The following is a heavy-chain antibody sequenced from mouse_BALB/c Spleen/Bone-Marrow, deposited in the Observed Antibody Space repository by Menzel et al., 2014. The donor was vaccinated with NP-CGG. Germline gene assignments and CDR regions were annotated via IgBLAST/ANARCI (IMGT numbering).Heavy chain of an antibody. CDR2: INPDSSTI. CDR3: SHRYDVAMDY. CDR1: GVDFSRYW. J-gene: IGHJ4*01. V-gene: IGHV4-1*02. D-gene: IGHD2-12*01. Sequence: EVKLMESGGGLVQPGGSLKLSCAASGVDFSRYWMSWVRQAPGKGLEWIGEINPDSSTINYTPSLKDKFIISRDNAKNTLYLQMSKVISEDTALYYCSHRYDVAMDYWGQGTPVTVSS.